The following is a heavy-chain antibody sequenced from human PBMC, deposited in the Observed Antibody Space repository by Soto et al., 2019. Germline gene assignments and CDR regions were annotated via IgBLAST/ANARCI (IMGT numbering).Heavy chain of an antibody. V-gene: IGHV3-21*01. CDR3: AREGALKPFSS. CDR1: GFTFSNYN. Sequence: GGSLRLSCVASGFTFSNYNMNWVRQAPGKGLEWVSHISGTSVYIHYADSVKGRFTISRDNTKNSAYLQMDSLRVEDTAVYYCAREGALKPFSSWGQGALVTVSS. J-gene: IGHJ5*02. CDR2: ISGTSVYI.